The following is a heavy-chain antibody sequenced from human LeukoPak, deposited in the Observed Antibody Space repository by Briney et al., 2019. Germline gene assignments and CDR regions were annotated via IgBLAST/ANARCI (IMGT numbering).Heavy chain of an antibody. CDR2: ITGNSDAA. J-gene: IGHJ4*02. V-gene: IGHV3-23*01. D-gene: IGHD6-13*01. CDR3: AKDSSSWYFDY. Sequence: PGGSLRLSCAASGFTFSNIAMSWVRQAPGKGLEWVSLITGNSDAALYADSVKGRFIISRDNSKNTLYLQMNSLRAEDTAVYYCAKDSSSWYFDYWGQGTLVTVSS. CDR1: GFTFSNIA.